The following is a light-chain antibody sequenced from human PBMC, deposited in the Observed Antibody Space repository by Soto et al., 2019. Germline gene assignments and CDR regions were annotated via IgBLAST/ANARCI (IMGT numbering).Light chain of an antibody. J-gene: IGLJ2*01. CDR1: SSDVGAYNY. CDR2: DVA. Sequence: QSALTQPASVSGSPGQSITISCTGTSSDVGAYNYVSWYQHHPGKAPKLLIYDVANRPSGVSNRFSGSKSVNTASLTISGLQAEDEADYSCSSYTTSGTLLFGGVTKLTVL. CDR3: SSYTTSGTLL. V-gene: IGLV2-14*03.